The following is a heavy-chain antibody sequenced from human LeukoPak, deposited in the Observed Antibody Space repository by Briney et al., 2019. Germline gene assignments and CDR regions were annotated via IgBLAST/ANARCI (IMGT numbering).Heavy chain of an antibody. D-gene: IGHD3-3*01. CDR3: ARYDSRGSGSTQLEY. V-gene: IGHV4-38-2*01. CDR1: GYSISISYY. Sequence: SETLSLTCALSGYSISISYYLGWIRQPPGKGLGWIGRIFRGGSTSYNPSLMSLLTLSMDTSKHQFSLHLTSVTAADTAVYYCARYDSRGSGSTQLEYWGQGILVTISS. J-gene: IGHJ4*02. CDR2: IFRGGST.